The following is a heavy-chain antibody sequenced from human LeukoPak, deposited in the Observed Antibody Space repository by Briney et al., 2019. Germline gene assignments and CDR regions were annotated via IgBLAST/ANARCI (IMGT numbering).Heavy chain of an antibody. V-gene: IGHV4-4*02. CDR1: GGSISSSNW. Sequence: KPSGTLSLTCAVSGGSISSSNWWSWVRQAPGKGLEWIGEIYHSGTTNYNPSLKSRVTISIDTSKNQFSLTLTSVTAADTAVYYCANKVYCSTTSCYPAGYWGQGTLVTVSS. CDR3: ANKVYCSTTSCYPAGY. CDR2: IYHSGTT. J-gene: IGHJ4*02. D-gene: IGHD2-2*01.